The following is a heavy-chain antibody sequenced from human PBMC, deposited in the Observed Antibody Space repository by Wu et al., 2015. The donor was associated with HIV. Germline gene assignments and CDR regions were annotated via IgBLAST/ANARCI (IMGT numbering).Heavy chain of an antibody. CDR2: ISGGTGDT. CDR3: ARYIGYCYFDF. Sequence: QVRLVQSGPEVKKPGASVKVSCKASGYPFNNYGLTWVRQAPGQGLEWMGWISGGTGDTRYAQKFQARVTLTTDISITTTYMELRGLESDDTAVYYCARYIGYCYFDFWGRGTLVTVSS. D-gene: IGHD3-16*02. J-gene: IGHJ2*01. CDR1: GYPFNNYG. V-gene: IGHV1-18*01.